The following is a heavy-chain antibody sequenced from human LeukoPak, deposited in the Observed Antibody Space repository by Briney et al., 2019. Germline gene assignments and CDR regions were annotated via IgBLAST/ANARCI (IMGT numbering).Heavy chain of an antibody. J-gene: IGHJ4*02. CDR3: ARVRHVDYYDSSGYQDY. Sequence: SETLSLTCAVYGGSFSGYYWSWIRQPPGKGLEWIGEINHSGSTNYNPSLKSRVTISVDTSKNQFSLKLSSVTAADTAVYHCARVRHVDYYDSSGYQDYWGQGTLVTVSS. CDR1: GGSFSGYY. CDR2: INHSGST. D-gene: IGHD3-22*01. V-gene: IGHV4-34*01.